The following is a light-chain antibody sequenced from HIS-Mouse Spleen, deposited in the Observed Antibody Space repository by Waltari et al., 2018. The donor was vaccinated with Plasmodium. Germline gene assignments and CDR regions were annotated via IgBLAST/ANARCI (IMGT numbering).Light chain of an antibody. CDR3: EQYNSWPPTWT. J-gene: IGKJ1*01. Sequence: EIVMTQSPATLSVSPGERATLSCRDSQSVSSNLAWYQQKPGQAPRLLIYGASTRATGIPARFSSSWSGTWFNLTISSMQSEEFAVYYCEQYNSWPPTWTFGQGTKVEIK. CDR1: QSVSSN. CDR2: GAS. V-gene: IGKV3-15*01.